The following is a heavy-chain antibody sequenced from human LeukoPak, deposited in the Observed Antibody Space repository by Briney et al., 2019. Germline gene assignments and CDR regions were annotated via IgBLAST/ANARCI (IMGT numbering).Heavy chain of an antibody. V-gene: IGHV4-30-4*01. CDR2: IDYSGSI. D-gene: IGHD3-10*01. J-gene: IGHJ5*02. CDR1: GGSISSGDYY. CDR3: ARVERLLWFGELLNWFDP. Sequence: SQTLSLTCTVSGGSISSGDYYWSWIRQPPGKGLEWIGYIDYSGSIYYNPSLKSRVTISVDTSKNQFSLKLSSVTAADTAVYYCARVERLLWFGELLNWFDPWGQGTLVTVSS.